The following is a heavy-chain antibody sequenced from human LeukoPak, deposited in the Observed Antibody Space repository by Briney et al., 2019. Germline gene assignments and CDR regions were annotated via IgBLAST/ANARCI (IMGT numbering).Heavy chain of an antibody. CDR2: IYYSGST. Sequence: SQTLSLTCTVSGDSISSGGYYWSWIRQHPGTGLEWIGYIYYSGSTYYNPSLKSRVTISVDTSKNQFSLKLSSVTAADTAVYYCARKGYSYGTFDYWGQGTLVTVSS. CDR3: ARKGYSYGTFDY. V-gene: IGHV4-31*03. J-gene: IGHJ4*02. D-gene: IGHD5-18*01. CDR1: GDSISSGGYY.